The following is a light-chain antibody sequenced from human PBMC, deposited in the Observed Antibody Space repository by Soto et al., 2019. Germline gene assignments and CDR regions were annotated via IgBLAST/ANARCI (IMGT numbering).Light chain of an antibody. CDR3: SSYTSSSPYVV. CDR1: SSDVGGYNY. J-gene: IGLJ2*01. Sequence: QSALTQPASVSGSPGQSITISCTGTSSDVGGYNYVSWYQHPGKAPKLMIYDVSNRPSGVSNRFSGSKSGNTASLTISGLQVEDEADYYCSSYTSSSPYVVFGGGTQLTVL. V-gene: IGLV2-14*01. CDR2: DVS.